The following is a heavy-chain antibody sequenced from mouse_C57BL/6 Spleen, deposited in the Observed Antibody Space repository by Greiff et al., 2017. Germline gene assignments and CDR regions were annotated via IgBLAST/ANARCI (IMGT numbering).Heavy chain of an antibody. J-gene: IGHJ3*01. Sequence: VQLKESGPGLVKPSQSLSLTCSVTGYSITSGYYWNWIRQFPGNKLEWMGYISYDGSNNYNPSLKNRISITRDKSKNQFFLKLNSVTTEDTATYYCARDHYYDYDVAYWGQGTLVTVSA. CDR2: ISYDGSN. CDR1: GYSITSGYY. D-gene: IGHD2-4*01. V-gene: IGHV3-6*01. CDR3: ARDHYYDYDVAY.